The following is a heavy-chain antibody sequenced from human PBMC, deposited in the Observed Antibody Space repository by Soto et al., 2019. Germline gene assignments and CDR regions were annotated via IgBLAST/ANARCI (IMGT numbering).Heavy chain of an antibody. CDR3: ARSRADYDTPPGEGMDV. D-gene: IGHD3-9*01. V-gene: IGHV1-2*04. Sequence: QVQLVQSGAEVKKPGASVKVSCKASGYTFTGYYMHWVRQAPGQGLEWMGWINPNSGGTNYAQKFQGWVTMTRDTSISTAYMELSRLRSDDTAVYYCARSRADYDTPPGEGMDVWGQGTTVTVSS. J-gene: IGHJ6*02. CDR2: INPNSGGT. CDR1: GYTFTGYY.